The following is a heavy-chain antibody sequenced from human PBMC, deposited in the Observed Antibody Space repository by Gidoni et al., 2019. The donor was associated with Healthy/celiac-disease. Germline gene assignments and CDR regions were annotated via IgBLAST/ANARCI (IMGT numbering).Heavy chain of an antibody. Sequence: QVQLVESGGGVVQPGRSLRLSCAASGFTFSRYGMPWVRQAPGKGLEWVAVIWYDGSNKYYADSVKGRFTISRDNSKNTLYLQMNSLRAEDTAVYYCAVLPTYSGSYYSYYYGMDVWGQGTTVTVSS. V-gene: IGHV3-33*01. D-gene: IGHD1-26*01. CDR1: GFTFSRYG. CDR2: IWYDGSNK. J-gene: IGHJ6*02. CDR3: AVLPTYSGSYYSYYYGMDV.